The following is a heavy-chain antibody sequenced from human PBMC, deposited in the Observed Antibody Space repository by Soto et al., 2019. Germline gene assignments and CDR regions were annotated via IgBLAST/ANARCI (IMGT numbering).Heavy chain of an antibody. D-gene: IGHD3-10*01. V-gene: IGHV1-18*01. Sequence: QVQLVQSGAEVKKPGASVKVSCKASGYTFTSYGISWVRQAPGQGLGWMGWISAYNGNTNYAQKLPGRVTMTTDTATSTAYMELRSLRSDDTAVYYCARGGRGITMVRGQNWFDPCGQGTLVTVSS. CDR3: ARGGRGITMVRGQNWFDP. CDR2: ISAYNGNT. J-gene: IGHJ5*01. CDR1: GYTFTSYG.